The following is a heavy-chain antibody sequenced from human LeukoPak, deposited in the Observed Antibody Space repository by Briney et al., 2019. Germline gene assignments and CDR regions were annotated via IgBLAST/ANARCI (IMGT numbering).Heavy chain of an antibody. Sequence: GGSLRLSCAASGFTFSSYAMSWVRQAPGKGLEWVSAISGSGGSTYYADSVKGRFTISRDNSKNTLYLQMNSLRVEDTAVYYCAKASGFWSGYLWFDPWGQGTLVTVSS. CDR3: AKASGFWSGYLWFDP. CDR1: GFTFSSYA. J-gene: IGHJ5*02. V-gene: IGHV3-23*01. CDR2: ISGSGGST. D-gene: IGHD3-3*01.